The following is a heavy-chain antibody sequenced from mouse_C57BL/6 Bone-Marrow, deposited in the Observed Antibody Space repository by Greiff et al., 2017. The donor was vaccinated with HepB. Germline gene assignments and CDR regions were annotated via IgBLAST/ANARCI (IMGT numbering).Heavy chain of an antibody. CDR1: GYTFTDYY. Sequence: VQLKQSGPELVKPGASVKISCKASGYTFTDYYMNWVKQSHGKSLEWIGDINPNNGGTSYNQKFKGKATLTVDKSSSTAYMELRSLTSEDSAVYYCARLQGWGSSYWFAYWGQGTLVTVSA. D-gene: IGHD1-1*01. J-gene: IGHJ3*01. V-gene: IGHV1-26*01. CDR2: INPNNGGT. CDR3: ARLQGWGSSYWFAY.